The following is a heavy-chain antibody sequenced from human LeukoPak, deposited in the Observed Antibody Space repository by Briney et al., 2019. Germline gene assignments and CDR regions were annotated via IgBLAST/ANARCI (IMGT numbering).Heavy chain of an antibody. J-gene: IGHJ6*04. CDR1: GGTFSSYA. V-gene: IGHV1-69*01. Sequence: ASVKVSCKASGGTFSSYAISWVRQAPGQGLEWMGGIIPIFGTANYAQKFQGRVTITADESTSTAYMELSSLRSEDTAVYYCARDLDSSIRGDYYYGMDVWGKGTTVTVSS. CDR3: ARDLDSSIRGDYYYGMDV. CDR2: IIPIFGTA. D-gene: IGHD6-13*01.